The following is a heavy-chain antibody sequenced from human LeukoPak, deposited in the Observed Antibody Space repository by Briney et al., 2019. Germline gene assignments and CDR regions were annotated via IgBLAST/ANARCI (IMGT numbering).Heavy chain of an antibody. Sequence: GGSLRLSCAASGFTFSNHDMHWVRQATGKGLEWVSAIGTGGDTYYDASVKSRFTISRENARSSLYLQMNSLRVGDTAVYYCARGGNYFGSGTYPFPLDIWGQGTMVTVSS. V-gene: IGHV3-13*01. CDR2: IGTGGDT. CDR3: ARGGNYFGSGTYPFPLDI. CDR1: GFTFSNHD. J-gene: IGHJ3*02. D-gene: IGHD3-10*01.